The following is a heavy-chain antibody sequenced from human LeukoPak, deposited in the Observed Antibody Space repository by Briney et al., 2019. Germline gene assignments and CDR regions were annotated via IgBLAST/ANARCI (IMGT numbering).Heavy chain of an antibody. J-gene: IGHJ6*03. Sequence: SETLSLTCTVSGGSISSSSYYWGWIRQPPGKRLEWIGSIYYSGSTYYNPSLKSRVTISVDTSKNQCSLKLSSVTAADTAVYYCARLSRSGSYYYYYMDVWGKGTTVTISS. CDR3: ARLSRSGSYYYYYMDV. CDR2: IYYSGST. CDR1: GGSISSSSYY. V-gene: IGHV4-39*01. D-gene: IGHD1-26*01.